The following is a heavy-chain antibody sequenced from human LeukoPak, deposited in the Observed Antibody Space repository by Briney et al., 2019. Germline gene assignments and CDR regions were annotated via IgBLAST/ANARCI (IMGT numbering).Heavy chain of an antibody. CDR1: GGSIRNSY. V-gene: IGHV4-4*07. CDR2: IYSSGSA. Sequence: SETLSLTCTVSGGSIRNSYWSWIRQPAGKGLEWIGRIYSSGSAGYNPSLKSRVTRSVDTSKNQFSLRLDSVTAADTAVCYCARGAANIYYYYLDVWGNGTTVTVSS. CDR3: ARGAANIYYYYLDV. D-gene: IGHD2-15*01. J-gene: IGHJ6*03.